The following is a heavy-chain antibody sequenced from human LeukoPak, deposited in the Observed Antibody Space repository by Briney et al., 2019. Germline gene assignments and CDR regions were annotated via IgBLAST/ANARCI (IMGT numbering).Heavy chain of an antibody. CDR2: INQDGSAQ. D-gene: IGHD2-15*01. V-gene: IGHV3-7*01. CDR3: ARDVQGGAFDY. CDR1: GFTFNFTFSDYY. J-gene: IGHJ4*02. Sequence: GGSLRLSCAASGFTFNFTFSDYYMNWVRQAPGKGLEWVANINQDGSAQNYVDSVKGRFTFSRDNTMNSLFLQMNSLRAEDTAVYYCARDVQGGAFDYWGQGTLVTVSS.